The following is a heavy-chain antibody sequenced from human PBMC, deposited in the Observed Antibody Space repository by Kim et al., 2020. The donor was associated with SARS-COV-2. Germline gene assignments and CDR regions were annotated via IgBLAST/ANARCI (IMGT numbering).Heavy chain of an antibody. D-gene: IGHD6-19*01. CDR3: AKRGGGWPRGGLDV. Sequence: GGSLRLSCAASEFTFSNYGMGWVRQAPGKGLEWVSSINGNGGRTNYADSVKGRFTISRDNLKNTVYLHMNSLRAEDTAVYYCAKRGGGWPRGGLDVWGQGTTVTVSS. CDR1: EFTFSNYG. CDR2: INGNGGRT. V-gene: IGHV3-23*01. J-gene: IGHJ6*02.